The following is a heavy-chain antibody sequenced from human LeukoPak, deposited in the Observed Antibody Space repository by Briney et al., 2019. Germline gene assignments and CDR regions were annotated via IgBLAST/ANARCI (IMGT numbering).Heavy chain of an antibody. CDR2: ISGSGGST. CDR3: AKHGYSSGWYYFDY. CDR1: GFTFSSYA. Sequence: GGSLRLSCAASGFTFSSYAMSWVRQAPGKGLEWVSAISGSGGSTYYADSVKGRFTISRDNSKNTLYLQMNSLRAEDTTVYYCAKHGYSSGWYYFDYWGQGTLVTVSS. D-gene: IGHD6-19*01. V-gene: IGHV3-23*01. J-gene: IGHJ4*02.